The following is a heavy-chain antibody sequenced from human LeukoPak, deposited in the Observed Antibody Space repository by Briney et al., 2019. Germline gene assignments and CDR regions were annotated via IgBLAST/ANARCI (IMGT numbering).Heavy chain of an antibody. Sequence: PGGSLRLSCAASGFTYRDYTMNWVRQAPGKGLEWVSVITGRGSATYYADSVKGRFTISRDNSKNTLYLQMKSLRVEDTAVYYCAKDLDNFYYYYAMDVWGQGTTVTVSS. CDR2: ITGRGSAT. J-gene: IGHJ6*02. CDR3: AKDLDNFYYYYAMDV. V-gene: IGHV3-23*01. CDR1: GFTYRDYT. D-gene: IGHD2-2*03.